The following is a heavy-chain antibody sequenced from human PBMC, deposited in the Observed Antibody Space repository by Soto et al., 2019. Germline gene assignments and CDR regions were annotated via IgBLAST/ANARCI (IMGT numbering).Heavy chain of an antibody. J-gene: IGHJ4*02. V-gene: IGHV1-18*03. CDR1: GYRFFDYG. CDR2: FNGYNGKI. CDR3: ARTRANGYFDF. D-gene: IGHD3-22*01. Sequence: GASVKVSCKAAGYRFFDYGISWVRQAPAQGLEWMGWFNGYNGKINYAQKFQDRVTLTTDTSTSTVYLEVRSLRSDDMAVYYCARTRANGYFDFWGQGTVVTVSP.